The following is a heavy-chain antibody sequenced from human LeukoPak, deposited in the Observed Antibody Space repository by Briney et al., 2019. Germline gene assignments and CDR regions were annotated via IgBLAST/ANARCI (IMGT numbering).Heavy chain of an antibody. J-gene: IGHJ4*02. CDR3: ARGSLGYGDLNDY. CDR1: GFTFSSYA. CDR2: IPYDGSNK. Sequence: GGSLRLSCAASGFTFSSYAMHWVRQAPGKGLEWVAVIPYDGSNKYYADSVKGRFTISRDNSKNTLYLQMNSLRAEDTAVYYCARGSLGYGDLNDYWGQGTLVTVSS. D-gene: IGHD4-17*01. V-gene: IGHV3-30-3*01.